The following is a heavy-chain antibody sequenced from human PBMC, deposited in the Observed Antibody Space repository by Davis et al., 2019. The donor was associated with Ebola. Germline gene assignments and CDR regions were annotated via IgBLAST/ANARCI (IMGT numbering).Heavy chain of an antibody. D-gene: IGHD3-10*01. CDR1: GYSFTSYW. J-gene: IGHJ5*02. V-gene: IGHV5-51*01. CDR2: IYPGDSDT. Sequence: GESLKISCKGSGYSFTSYWIGWVRQMPGKGLEWMGIIYPGDSDTRYSPSFQGQVTISADKSISTAYLQWSSLKASDTAMYYCARLHYYGSGSYFWFDPWGQGTLVTVSS. CDR3: ARLHYYGSGSYFWFDP.